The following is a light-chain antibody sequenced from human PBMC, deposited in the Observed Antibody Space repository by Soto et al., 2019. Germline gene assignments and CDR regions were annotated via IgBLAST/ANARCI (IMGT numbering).Light chain of an antibody. V-gene: IGKV1-5*03. CDR1: QSINEW. CDR3: QQYNRYPLT. Sequence: DIQMTQSPYTLSASVGDTVTITCRASQSINEWLAWYQQKPGKAPNLLIHTASNLESGVSSRFNGSGSGTDFTLTVSSLQPDDSATYYCQQYNRYPLTVGGGTKVEIK. J-gene: IGKJ4*01. CDR2: TAS.